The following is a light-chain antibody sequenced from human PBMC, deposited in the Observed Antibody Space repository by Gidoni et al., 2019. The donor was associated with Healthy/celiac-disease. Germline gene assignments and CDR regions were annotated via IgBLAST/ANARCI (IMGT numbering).Light chain of an antibody. J-gene: IGKJ2*01. CDR3: QQSYSTLYT. V-gene: IGKV1-39*01. Sequence: IQLPHSPSSLSASVGDRVPITCRASQSISSYLNWYQQKPGKAPKLLIYAASSLQSGVPSRFSGSGSGTDFTLTISSLQPEDFATYYCQQSYSTLYTFGQGTKLEIK. CDR2: AAS. CDR1: QSISSY.